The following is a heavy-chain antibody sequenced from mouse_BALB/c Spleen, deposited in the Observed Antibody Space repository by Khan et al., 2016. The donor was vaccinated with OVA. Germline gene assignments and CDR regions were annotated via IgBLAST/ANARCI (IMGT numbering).Heavy chain of an antibody. CDR2: IWGGGGT. V-gene: IGHV2-6-4*01. J-gene: IGHJ4*01. Sequence: QVQLKESGPGLVAPSQSLSITCTVSGFSLSRYNIHWVRQPPGKGLEWLGMIWGGGGTDYNSTLKSRLSIRKDNSKSQVLLKMNSLQTDDTAMYYWARAYYVYDGYYAMDYWGQGTSVTVSS. CDR3: ARAYYVYDGYYAMDY. CDR1: GFSLSRYN. D-gene: IGHD2-14*01.